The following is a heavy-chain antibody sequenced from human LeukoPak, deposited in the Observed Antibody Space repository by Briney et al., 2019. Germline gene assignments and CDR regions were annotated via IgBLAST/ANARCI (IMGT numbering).Heavy chain of an antibody. CDR1: GGSISSSTSY. J-gene: IGHJ4*02. CDR2: IYYSGST. Sequence: SETLSLTCTVSGGSISSSTSYWVWIRQPPGKGLEWIGSIYYSGSTYYSPSLKSRVTVFVDTSENQFSLNLNPVTAADTAVYFCARRLSAAYYGSGSVDYWGQGTLVTVSS. V-gene: IGHV4-39*01. D-gene: IGHD3-10*01. CDR3: ARRLSAAYYGSGSVDY.